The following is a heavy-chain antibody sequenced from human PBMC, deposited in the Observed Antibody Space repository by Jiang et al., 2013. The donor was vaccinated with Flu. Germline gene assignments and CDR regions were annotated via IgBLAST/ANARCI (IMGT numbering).Heavy chain of an antibody. CDR3: VRDHYGYNSLDL. CDR2: INIDGRKR. J-gene: IGHJ5*02. CDR1: GFTLSGHW. Sequence: VQLVESGGDLVQPGGSLRLSCAASGFTLSGHWMHWVRHIPGKGMMYVSRINIDGRKRHYVESVQGRFTISRDNAKNVLYLQMNSLRAETGDGVYYCVRDHYGYNSLDLWGQGTLVTVSS. D-gene: IGHD3-16*01. V-gene: IGHV3-74*01.